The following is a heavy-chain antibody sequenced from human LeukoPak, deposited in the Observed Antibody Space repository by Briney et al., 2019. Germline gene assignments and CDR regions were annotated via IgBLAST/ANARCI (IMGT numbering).Heavy chain of an antibody. Sequence: GGSLRLSCAASGSTFSSYDMHWVRQATGKGLEWVSAIGTAGDTYYPGSVKGRFTISRENAKNSLYLQMNSLRAGDTAVYYCARDLSLVSITMVRGVLVGTYYMDVWGKGTMVTISS. J-gene: IGHJ6*03. D-gene: IGHD3-10*01. V-gene: IGHV3-13*01. CDR1: GSTFSSYD. CDR2: IGTAGDT. CDR3: ARDLSLVSITMVRGVLVGTYYMDV.